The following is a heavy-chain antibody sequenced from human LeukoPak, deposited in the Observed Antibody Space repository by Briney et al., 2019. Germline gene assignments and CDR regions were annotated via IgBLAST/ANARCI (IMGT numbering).Heavy chain of an antibody. V-gene: IGHV4-39*01. CDR1: GGSISSSSYY. Sequence: SETLSLTCTVSGGSISSSSYYWGWIRQPPGKGLEWIGSVYYSGSTYYNPSLKSRVTMSVDTSKNQFSLKLSSVTAADTAVYYCARLRDSSSWYYFDYWGQGTLVTVSS. J-gene: IGHJ4*02. CDR3: ARLRDSSSWYYFDY. CDR2: VYYSGST. D-gene: IGHD6-13*01.